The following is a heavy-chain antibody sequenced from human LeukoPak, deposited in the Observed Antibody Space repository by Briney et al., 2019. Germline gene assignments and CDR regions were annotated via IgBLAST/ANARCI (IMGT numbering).Heavy chain of an antibody. CDR1: GFTFSSYG. CDR2: ISYDGNNK. D-gene: IGHD3-16*01. V-gene: IGHV3-30*03. J-gene: IGHJ4*02. Sequence: PGRSLRLSCAASGFTFSSYGMHWVRQAPGKGLEWVAAISYDGNNKYYADSVKGRLTISRDNSKNTLYVQMNSLRAEDTAVFYCARIRGGPIDYWGQGTLVTVSS. CDR3: ARIRGGPIDY.